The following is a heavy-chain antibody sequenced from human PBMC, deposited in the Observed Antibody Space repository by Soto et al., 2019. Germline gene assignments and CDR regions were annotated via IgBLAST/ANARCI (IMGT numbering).Heavy chain of an antibody. CDR3: ARVLGVYYDSSGYFDY. V-gene: IGHV3-7*01. Sequence: AGGSLRLSCAASGFTFSSYWMSWVRQAPGKGLEWVANIKQDGSEKYYVDSVKGRFTISRDNAKNSLYLQMNSLRAEDTAVYYCARVLGVYYDSSGYFDYWGQGTLVTVSS. D-gene: IGHD3-22*01. CDR1: GFTFSSYW. CDR2: IKQDGSEK. J-gene: IGHJ4*02.